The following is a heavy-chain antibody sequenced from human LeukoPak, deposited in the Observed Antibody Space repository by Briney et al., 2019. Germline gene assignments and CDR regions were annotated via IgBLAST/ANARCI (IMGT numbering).Heavy chain of an antibody. CDR1: GGSISSYY. CDR2: IYYSGST. Sequence: PSETLSLTCTVSGGSISSYYWSWIRQPPGKGLEWIGYIYYSGSTNYNPSLKSRVTISVDTSKNQFSLKLSSVTAADTAVYYCARGSGLADYWGQGTLVTVSS. J-gene: IGHJ4*02. V-gene: IGHV4-59*01. D-gene: IGHD2-15*01. CDR3: ARGSGLADY.